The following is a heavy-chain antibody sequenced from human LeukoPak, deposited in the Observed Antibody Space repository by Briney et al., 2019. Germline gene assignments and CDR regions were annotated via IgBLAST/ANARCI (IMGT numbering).Heavy chain of an antibody. D-gene: IGHD1-1*01. Sequence: GGSLRLSCVASGIRFSGSGMHWVRQDPGKGLEWVTFIQYDSSPKYYSDSAKGRFTISRDNSRNTVYLQMNSLRVEDTGVYYCAREGGTRQIGAFDVWGQGTMVIVSS. J-gene: IGHJ3*01. V-gene: IGHV3-30*02. CDR1: GIRFSGSG. CDR3: AREGGTRQIGAFDV. CDR2: IQYDSSPK.